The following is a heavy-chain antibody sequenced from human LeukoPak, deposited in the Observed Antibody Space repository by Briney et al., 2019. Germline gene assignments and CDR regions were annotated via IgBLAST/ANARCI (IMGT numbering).Heavy chain of an antibody. CDR2: ISSSGSTI. V-gene: IGHV3-48*03. CDR1: GFTFSSYE. CDR3: ARDRAALYCSSTSCYEGGY. Sequence: PGGSLRLSCAASGFTFSSYEMNWVRQAPGKGLEWVSYISSSGSTIHYADSVKGRFTISRDNAKNSLYLQMNSLRAEDTAVYYCARDRAALYCSSTSCYEGGYWGQGTLVTVSS. D-gene: IGHD2-2*01. J-gene: IGHJ4*02.